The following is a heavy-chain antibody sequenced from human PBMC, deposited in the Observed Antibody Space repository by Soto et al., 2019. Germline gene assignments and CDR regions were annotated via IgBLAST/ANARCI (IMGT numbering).Heavy chain of an antibody. CDR3: ARRGSGSYYDY. D-gene: IGHD1-26*01. J-gene: IGHJ4*02. V-gene: IGHV3-23*01. Sequence: EVQLLESGGGLVQPGGSLRLSCAASGFTFSSYAMRWVRQAPGKGLEWVSAISGSGDSTYYADSVKGRFTISRDNSKDTLYLQMNSLRAEYTAVYYCARRGSGSYYDYWGQGTLLTVSS. CDR1: GFTFSSYA. CDR2: ISGSGDST.